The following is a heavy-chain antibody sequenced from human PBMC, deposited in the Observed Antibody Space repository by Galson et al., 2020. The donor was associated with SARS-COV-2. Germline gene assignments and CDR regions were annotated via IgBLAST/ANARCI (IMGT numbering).Heavy chain of an antibody. CDR3: ARDFWSGSLGENWFDP. J-gene: IGHJ5*02. V-gene: IGHV4-59*01. D-gene: IGHD3-3*01. CDR1: GASIRSYY. CDR2: IYYSGST. Sequence: SQTLSLTCTVSGASIRSYYWGWIRQPPGKGLEWIGYIYYSGSTKYNPSLKSRLTISVDTSKNQFSLKLSSVTAADTAVYYCARDFWSGSLGENWFDPWGQGTLVTVSS.